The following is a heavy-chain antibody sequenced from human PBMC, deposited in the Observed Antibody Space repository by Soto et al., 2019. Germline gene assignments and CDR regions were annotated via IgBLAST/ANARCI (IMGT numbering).Heavy chain of an antibody. CDR3: AVTSGTFYTPPEY. Sequence: SETLSLTCTVSGRSVSSGDYYWEWIRQPPGKGLEWIGYIYSTGNTYYSPSLESRVSISIDTSENQFSLKLNSVTAADTAFYYCAVTSGTFYTPPEYWGLGTLVTVS. D-gene: IGHD3-10*01. V-gene: IGHV4-30-4*01. J-gene: IGHJ4*02. CDR1: GRSVSSGDYY. CDR2: IYSTGNT.